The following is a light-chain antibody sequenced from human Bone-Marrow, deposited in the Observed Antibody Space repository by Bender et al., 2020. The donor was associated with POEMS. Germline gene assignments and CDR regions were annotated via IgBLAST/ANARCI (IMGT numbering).Light chain of an antibody. CDR1: SSDVGAYNY. V-gene: IGLV2-8*01. Sequence: QSALTQPPSASGSPGQSVTISCTGTSSDVGAYNYVSWYQQHPGKAPKLIISEVTKRPSGVPDRFSGSRSGNTASLTVSGLQAEDEADYYCCSFVTGSTFVFGGGTMVTVL. CDR3: CSFVTGSTFV. J-gene: IGLJ2*01. CDR2: EVT.